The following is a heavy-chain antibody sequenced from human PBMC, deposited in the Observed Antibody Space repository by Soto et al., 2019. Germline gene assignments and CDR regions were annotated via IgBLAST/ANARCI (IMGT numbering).Heavy chain of an antibody. V-gene: IGHV1-8*01. CDR2: MNPNSGNT. D-gene: IGHD2-15*01. CDR1: GYTFASYD. J-gene: IGHJ6*03. Sequence: GASVKVSCKASGYTFASYDINWVRQATGQGLEWMGWMNPNSGNTGYAQKFQGRVTMTRNTSISTAYMELSSLRSEDTAVYYCARGLDCSGGSCYYPSYHYYYYMDVWGKGTTVTVSS. CDR3: ARGLDCSGGSCYYPSYHYYYYMDV.